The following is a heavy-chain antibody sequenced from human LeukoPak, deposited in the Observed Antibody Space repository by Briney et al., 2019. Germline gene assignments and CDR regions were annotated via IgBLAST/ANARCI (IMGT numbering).Heavy chain of an antibody. D-gene: IGHD1-26*01. J-gene: IGHJ5*02. CDR2: VDPEDGET. V-gene: IGHV1-69-2*01. Sequence: ASVKVSCKVSGYTFTDYYMHWVQQAPGKGLEWMGLVDPEDGETIYAEKFQGRVTITADTSTDTAYMELSSLRSEDTAVYYCVISKGGDWFDHWGQGTLVTVSS. CDR3: VISKGGDWFDH. CDR1: GYTFTDYY.